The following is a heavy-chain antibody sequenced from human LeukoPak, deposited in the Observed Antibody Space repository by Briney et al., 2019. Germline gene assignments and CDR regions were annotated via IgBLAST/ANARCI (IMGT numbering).Heavy chain of an antibody. J-gene: IGHJ2*01. D-gene: IGHD6-13*01. CDR2: ISYDGSNK. V-gene: IGHV3-30*01. CDR3: ARALGIAARGGYFDL. CDR1: GFTFSTFA. Sequence: PGGSLRLSCAASGFTFSTFAMHWVRQAPGKGLEWLAVISYDGSNKYYADSAKGRFTISRDNSKNTLYLQMNSLRAEDTTVYYCARALGIAARGGYFDLWGRGTLVTVSS.